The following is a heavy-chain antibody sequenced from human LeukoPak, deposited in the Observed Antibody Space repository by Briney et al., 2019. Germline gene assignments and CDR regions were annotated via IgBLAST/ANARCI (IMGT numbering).Heavy chain of an antibody. D-gene: IGHD3-3*01. CDR3: ARDNPQYYDFWSGHYTGIGSPYDY. V-gene: IGHV1-18*01. CDR1: GYTFTSYG. CDR2: ISAYNGNT. Sequence: ASVKVSCKASGYTFTSYGISWVRQAPGQGLEWMGWISAYNGNTNYAQKLQGRVTMTTDTSTSTAYMELRSLRSDDTAVYYCARDNPQYYDFWSGHYTGIGSPYDYWGQGTLVTVSS. J-gene: IGHJ4*02.